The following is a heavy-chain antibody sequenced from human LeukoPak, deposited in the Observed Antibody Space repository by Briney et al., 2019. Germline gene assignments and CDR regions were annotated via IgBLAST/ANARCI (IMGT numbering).Heavy chain of an antibody. J-gene: IGHJ5*02. V-gene: IGHV4-39*07. CDR1: SGSISTSNYY. CDR3: ARGGYYGSGNDFRFDP. D-gene: IGHD3-10*01. CDR2: IFYSGST. Sequence: PSETLSLTCTVSSGSISTSNYYWGWIRQPPGKGLEWIGNIFYSGSTYYSPSLKSRVTISVDTSKNQFSLKLTSVTAADTAVYFCARGGYYGSGNDFRFDPWGQGTLVTVSS.